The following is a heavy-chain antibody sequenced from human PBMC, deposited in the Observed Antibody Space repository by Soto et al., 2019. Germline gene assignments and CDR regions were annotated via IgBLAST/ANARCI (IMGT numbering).Heavy chain of an antibody. V-gene: IGHV3-48*03. Sequence: GGSLRLSCAASGFTFSSYEMNWVRQAPGKGLEWVSYISSSGSTIYYADSVKGRFTISRDNAKNSLYLQMNSLRAEDTAVYYCARDGARYDYGGNDAFDIWGQGTMVTVSS. J-gene: IGHJ3*02. CDR2: ISSSGSTI. CDR3: ARDGARYDYGGNDAFDI. D-gene: IGHD4-17*01. CDR1: GFTFSSYE.